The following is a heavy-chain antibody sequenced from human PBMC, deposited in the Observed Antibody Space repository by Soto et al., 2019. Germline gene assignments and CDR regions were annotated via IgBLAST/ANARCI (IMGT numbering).Heavy chain of an antibody. V-gene: IGHV3-23*01. J-gene: IGHJ6*02. CDR2: ISGSGGST. Sequence: GGSLRLSCAASGFTFSSYAMSWVRQAPGKGLEWVSAISGSGGSTYYADSVKGRFTISRDNSKNTLYLQMNSLRAEDTAVYYCAKDRLQGYDSSGYYYYYYYYGMDVWGQGTTVTVSS. CDR3: AKDRLQGYDSSGYYYYYYYYGMDV. D-gene: IGHD3-22*01. CDR1: GFTFSSYA.